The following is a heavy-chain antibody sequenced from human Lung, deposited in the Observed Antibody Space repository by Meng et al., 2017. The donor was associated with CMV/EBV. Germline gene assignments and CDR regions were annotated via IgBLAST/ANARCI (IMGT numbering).Heavy chain of an antibody. CDR1: GYAFTTYL. CDR3: ARGSGFLELPQN. D-gene: IGHD3-3*01. V-gene: IGHV5-51*01. J-gene: IGHJ4*02. Sequence: SCKTSGYAFTTYLVGWVRQKPGKGLEWMGIINPADSNTRYSPSFQGQVTIPADKSTSTAYLQWSSLRASDTAVYYCARGSGFLELPQNWGQGTLVTVSS. CDR2: INPADSNT.